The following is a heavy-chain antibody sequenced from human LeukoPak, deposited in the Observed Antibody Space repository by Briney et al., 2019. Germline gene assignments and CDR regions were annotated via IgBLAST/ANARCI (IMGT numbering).Heavy chain of an antibody. Sequence: GSLKVSCKASGYTFTSYGISWVRQAPGQGLEWLGWISAYNGNTKYAKSLQGRVTMTTDKSTSTTYMELRSLRSDDTAVYYCARGIGVARNFDYWGQGTLVTASS. CDR1: GYTFTSYG. D-gene: IGHD3-10*01. V-gene: IGHV1-18*04. CDR2: ISAYNGNT. CDR3: ARGIGVARNFDY. J-gene: IGHJ4*02.